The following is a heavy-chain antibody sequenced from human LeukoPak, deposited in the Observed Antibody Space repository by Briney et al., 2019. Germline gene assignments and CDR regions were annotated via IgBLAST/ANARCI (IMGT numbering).Heavy chain of an antibody. CDR1: GGSISSSSYY. D-gene: IGHD2-21*02. CDR2: IYYSGST. J-gene: IGHJ4*02. V-gene: IGHV4-39*07. CDR3: ARNLGGDFSFGY. Sequence: PSETLSLTCTVSGGSISSSSYYWGWIRQPPGKGLEWIGSIYYSGSTYYNPSLKSRVTISVDTSKNQFSLKLSSVTAADTAVYYCARNLGGDFSFGYWGQGTLVTVSS.